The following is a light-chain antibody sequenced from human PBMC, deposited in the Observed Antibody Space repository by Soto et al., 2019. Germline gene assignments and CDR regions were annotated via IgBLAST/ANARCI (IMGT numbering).Light chain of an antibody. CDR3: ASWEDSLNGWV. CDR2: SDD. CDR1: SSNDGSNT. Sequence: QSVLTQPPSASGTPGQRVTISCSGSSSNDGSNTVSWYQQLPGTAPKVLIYSDDQRPSGVPDRFSGSRSGSSASLAISGLQSGDEADYYCASWEDSLNGWVIGGGTKLTVL. J-gene: IGLJ3*02. V-gene: IGLV1-44*01.